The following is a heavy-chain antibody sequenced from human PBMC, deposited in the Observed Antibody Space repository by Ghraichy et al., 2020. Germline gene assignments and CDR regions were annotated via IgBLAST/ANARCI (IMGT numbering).Heavy chain of an antibody. D-gene: IGHD3-10*02. V-gene: IGHV4-34*01. Sequence: SETLSLTCAVSGGSFSGYYWSWIRQPPGKGLEWIGEINHSGSTNYNPSLKSRVTISVDTSKNQFSLKLSSVTAADTAVYYCARGPRVVRYYVSTPNDYWGQGTLVTVSP. J-gene: IGHJ4*02. CDR3: ARGPRVVRYYVSTPNDY. CDR2: INHSGST. CDR1: GGSFSGYY.